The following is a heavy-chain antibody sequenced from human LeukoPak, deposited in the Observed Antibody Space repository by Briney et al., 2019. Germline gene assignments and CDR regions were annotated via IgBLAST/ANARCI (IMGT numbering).Heavy chain of an antibody. V-gene: IGHV1-18*01. J-gene: IGHJ4*02. CDR2: ISAYNGNT. CDR3: ATQNNSYFDY. D-gene: IGHD1-20*01. CDR1: GYTFTSYG. Sequence: ASVKVSCKASGYTFTSYGISWVRQAPGQGLEWMGWISAYNGNTNYAQKFQGRVTMTRDTSISTAYMEVSRLRSDDTAVYYCATQNNSYFDYWGQGTLVTVSS.